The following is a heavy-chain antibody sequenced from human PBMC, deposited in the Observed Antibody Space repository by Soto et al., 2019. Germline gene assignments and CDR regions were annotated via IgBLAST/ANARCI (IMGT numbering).Heavy chain of an antibody. CDR3: ARLPFSSYYGVDV. CDR1: GYSITNGYY. V-gene: IGHV4-38-2*01. J-gene: IGHJ6*02. Sequence: SETLSLTCAVSGYSITNGYYWGWIRQPPGMGLEWIGSIYHSGSTSYNPSLRSRVTISVVTSKNQFSLKLSSVTAADTAVYYCARLPFSSYYGVDVWGQGTTVTVSS. CDR2: IYHSGST. D-gene: IGHD2-2*01.